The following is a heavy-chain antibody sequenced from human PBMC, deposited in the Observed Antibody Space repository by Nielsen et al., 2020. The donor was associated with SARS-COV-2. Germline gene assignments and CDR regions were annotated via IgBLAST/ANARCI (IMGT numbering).Heavy chain of an antibody. V-gene: IGHV3-21*01. CDR3: ARARSYGMDV. CDR2: ISSSSSYI. CDR1: GFTFSSYS. Sequence: GGSLKISCAASGFTFSSYSMNWVRQAPGKGLEWVSSISSSSSYIYYADSVKGRFTISRDNAKNSLYLQMNSLRAEDTAVYYCARARSYGMDVWGQGTTVTVSS. J-gene: IGHJ6*02.